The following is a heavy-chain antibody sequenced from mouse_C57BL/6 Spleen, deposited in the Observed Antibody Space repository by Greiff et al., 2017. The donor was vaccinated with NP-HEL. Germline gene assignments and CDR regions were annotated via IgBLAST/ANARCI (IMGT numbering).Heavy chain of an antibody. D-gene: IGHD2-4*01. CDR1: GYSITSGYY. J-gene: IGHJ1*01. V-gene: IGHV3-6*01. CDR2: ISYDGSN. Sequence: DVQLQESGPGLVKPSQSLSLTCSVTGYSITSGYYCNWIRQFPGNKLEWMGYISYDGSNNYNPSLKNRISITRDTSKNQFFLKLNSVTTEDTATYYCARVGDYLWYFDVWGPGTTVTVSS. CDR3: ARVGDYLWYFDV.